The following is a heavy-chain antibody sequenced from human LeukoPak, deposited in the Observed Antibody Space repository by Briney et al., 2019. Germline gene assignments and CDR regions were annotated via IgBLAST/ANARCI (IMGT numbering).Heavy chain of an antibody. CDR2: ISSSGDKI. V-gene: IGHV3-23*01. Sequence: GESLRLSCAASGFTFSSSAMSWVRQAPGKGLEWVSGISSSGDKIYYADAVKGRFTISRDNSKNMVYLQMNSLRAEHTAVYYCAKDRVGATGYWGQGTLVTVSS. CDR3: AKDRVGATGY. CDR1: GFTFSSSA. J-gene: IGHJ4*02. D-gene: IGHD1-26*01.